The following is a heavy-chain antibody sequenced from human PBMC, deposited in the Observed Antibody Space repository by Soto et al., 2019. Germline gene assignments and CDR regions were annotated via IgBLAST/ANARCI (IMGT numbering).Heavy chain of an antibody. D-gene: IGHD3-10*01. Sequence: GESLKISCKGSGYSFTTYWNGWVRQMAGKGVEGMGMIYPGDSDTRYSTSFQGQVTISADKSISTAYLQWSSLKASDTAMYFCAILREFPHYNSYYGIDVWGRGTPVTVSS. CDR2: IYPGDSDT. V-gene: IGHV5-51*01. J-gene: IGHJ6*02. CDR3: AILREFPHYNSYYGIDV. CDR1: GYSFTTYW.